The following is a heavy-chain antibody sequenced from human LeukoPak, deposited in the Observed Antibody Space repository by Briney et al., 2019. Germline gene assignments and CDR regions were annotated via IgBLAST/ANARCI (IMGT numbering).Heavy chain of an antibody. J-gene: IGHJ4*02. CDR1: GFTFSSYS. CDR3: ARDRNDYGGTDY. V-gene: IGHV3-21*01. D-gene: IGHD4-23*01. Sequence: GGSLRLSCAASGFTFSSYSMTWVRQAPGKGLEWVSSISSSSSYIYYADSVKGRFTISRDNAKNSLYLQMNSLRAEDTAVYYCARDRNDYGGTDYWGQGTLVTVSS. CDR2: ISSSSSYI.